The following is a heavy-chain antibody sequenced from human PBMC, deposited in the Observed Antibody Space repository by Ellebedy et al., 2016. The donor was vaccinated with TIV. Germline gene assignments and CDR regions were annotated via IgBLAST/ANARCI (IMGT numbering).Heavy chain of an antibody. V-gene: IGHV5-10-1*01. CDR3: ARDRLYNWNYVDY. J-gene: IGHJ4*02. CDR2: IDPSDSYT. CDR1: GYSFTSYW. D-gene: IGHD1-20*01. Sequence: GESLKISXKGSGYSFTSYWISWVRQMPGKGLEWMGRIDPSDSYTNYSPSFQGHVTISADKSISTAYLQWSSLKASDTAMYYCARDRLYNWNYVDYWGQGTLVTVSS.